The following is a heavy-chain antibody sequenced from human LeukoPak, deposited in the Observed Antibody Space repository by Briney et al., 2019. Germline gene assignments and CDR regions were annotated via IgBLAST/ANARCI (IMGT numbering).Heavy chain of an antibody. CDR1: GFTFSSYA. D-gene: IGHD1-26*01. CDR3: AKRGATQTKEFDY. V-gene: IGHV3-23*01. CDR2: ISGSGGST. J-gene: IGHJ4*02. Sequence: GGSLRLSCAASGFTFSSYAMSWVRQAPGKGLEWVSTISGSGGSTYYADSVKGRFTISRDNSKNTLYLQMYSLRAEDTAVYYCAKRGATQTKEFDYWGQGTLVTVSS.